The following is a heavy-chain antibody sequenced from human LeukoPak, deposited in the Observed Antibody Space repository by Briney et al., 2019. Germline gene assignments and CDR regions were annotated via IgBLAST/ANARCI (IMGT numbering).Heavy chain of an antibody. CDR3: ARVESSWYLGSYYGMDV. D-gene: IGHD6-13*01. V-gene: IGHV6-1*01. CDR1: GDSVSSNSAA. Sequence: SQTLSLTCAISGDSVSSNSAAWNWIRQSPSRGLEWLGRTYYRSKWYNDYAVSVKSRITINPDTSKNQFSLQLNSVTPEDTAVYHCARVESSWYLGSYYGMDVWGQGTTVTVSS. CDR2: TYYRSKWYN. J-gene: IGHJ6*02.